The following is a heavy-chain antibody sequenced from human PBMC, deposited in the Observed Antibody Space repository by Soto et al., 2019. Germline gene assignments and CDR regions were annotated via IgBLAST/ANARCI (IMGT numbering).Heavy chain of an antibody. CDR2: IYHSGST. Sequence: QVQLQESGPGLMKPSGTLSLTCAVSSGSISSSNWWSWVRQPPGKGLEWIGEIYHSGSTNYNPSRKSRVTISVDKSKNQFSLKLSSVTAADTAVYFCARDRYSSGWYKGFDIWGQGTMVTVSS. CDR1: SGSISSSNW. J-gene: IGHJ3*02. V-gene: IGHV4-4*02. CDR3: ARDRYSSGWYKGFDI. D-gene: IGHD6-19*01.